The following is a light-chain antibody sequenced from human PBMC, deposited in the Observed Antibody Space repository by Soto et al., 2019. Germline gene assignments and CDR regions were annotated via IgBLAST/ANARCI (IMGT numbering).Light chain of an antibody. CDR3: QQYGYLGT. CDR1: DSVGSY. Sequence: IVLTQSPATLSFSPGERATLSCRANDSVGSYLAWYQQRPGQAPRLLIYDASNRATGIPARSSGSGSGTDFTLTISSLEPEDFAVYYCQQYGYLGTFGQGTKVDIK. J-gene: IGKJ1*01. CDR2: DAS. V-gene: IGKV3-11*01.